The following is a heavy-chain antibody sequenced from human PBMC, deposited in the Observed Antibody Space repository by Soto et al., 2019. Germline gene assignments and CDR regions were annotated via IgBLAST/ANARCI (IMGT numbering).Heavy chain of an antibody. V-gene: IGHV3-7*03. D-gene: IGHD3-10*01. J-gene: IGHJ3*02. CDR1: GFIFSNYW. Sequence: GGSLRLSCGASGFIFSNYWMTWVRKAPGKGLEWVANINEDGGEKDYVDSVKGRLTISRDNARNSLYLQMNSLRTEDTAAYYCARERHYGSGIHDAFDIWGEATLVTVSS. CDR3: ARERHYGSGIHDAFDI. CDR2: INEDGGEK.